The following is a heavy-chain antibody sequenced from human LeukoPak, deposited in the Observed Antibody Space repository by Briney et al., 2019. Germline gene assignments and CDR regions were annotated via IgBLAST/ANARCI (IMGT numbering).Heavy chain of an antibody. CDR2: SHKSGST. V-gene: IGHV4-59*08. J-gene: IGHJ4*02. D-gene: IGHD3-3*01. CDR1: GGSISNYH. CDR3: ARGAEYYAIWRGYAGYSDY. Sequence: SETLSLTCTVSGGSISNYHWTWIRQSPGKTLEWIGCSHKSGSTHYNPSLRSRVTISLDRSKKKFSLKLTSVTAADTAVYFCARGAEYYAIWRGYAGYSDYWGQGISVTVSS.